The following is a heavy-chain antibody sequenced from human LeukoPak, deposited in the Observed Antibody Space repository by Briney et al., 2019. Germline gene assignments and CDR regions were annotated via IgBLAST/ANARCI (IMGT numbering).Heavy chain of an antibody. CDR1: GGSITSGDSF. Sequence: SQTLSLTWTVSGGSITSGDSFWTWIRQHPGKGLEWIGYVSYSGNTYYNPSLKSRVTISLDMSKNQFSLNLSSVTAADTAVYYCATDHLAAAGYNWFDPWGQGTLVTVSS. J-gene: IGHJ5*02. V-gene: IGHV4-31*02. CDR3: ATDHLAAAGYNWFDP. D-gene: IGHD6-13*01. CDR2: VSYSGNT.